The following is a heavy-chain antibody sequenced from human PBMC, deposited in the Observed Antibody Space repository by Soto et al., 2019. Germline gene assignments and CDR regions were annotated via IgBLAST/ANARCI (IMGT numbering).Heavy chain of an antibody. CDR3: ARSLYDFWSGYSRHFDY. CDR1: GYSFTSYW. V-gene: IGHV5-10-1*01. Sequence: GESLKISCKGSGYSFTSYWISWVRQMPGKGLEWMGRIDPSGSYTNYSPSFQGHVTISADKSISTAYLQWSSLKASDTAMYYCARSLYDFWSGYSRHFDYWGQGTLVIVPS. CDR2: IDPSGSYT. D-gene: IGHD3-3*01. J-gene: IGHJ4*02.